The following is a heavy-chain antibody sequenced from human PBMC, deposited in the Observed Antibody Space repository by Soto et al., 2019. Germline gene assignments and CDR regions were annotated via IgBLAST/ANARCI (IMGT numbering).Heavy chain of an antibody. CDR3: ARHSLALRKNNWFGP. CDR1: GDSIISSDFY. D-gene: IGHD3-3*02. V-gene: IGHV4-39*01. Sequence: SETLSLTCTVSGDSIISSDFYWGWVRQPPGKGLEWIGSIFYLGSSYYNPSLKSRVTMSVDTSKNQFSLRLRSVTAADTALYFCARHSLALRKNNWFGPWGQGIMVTVSS. J-gene: IGHJ5*02. CDR2: IFYLGSS.